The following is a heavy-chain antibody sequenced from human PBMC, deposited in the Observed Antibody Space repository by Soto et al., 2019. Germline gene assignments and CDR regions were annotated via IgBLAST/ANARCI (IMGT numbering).Heavy chain of an antibody. CDR2: IYYIGST. CDR3: ARGLHQWGHYYYGMDV. Sequence: QVQLQESGPGLVKPSETLSLTCTVSGGSISSYYWSWIRQPPGKGLEWIGYIYYIGSTNYNPSLTSRVSISVVTSKIQCSLKLSSVTAADTAVYYCARGLHQWGHYYYGMDVWCQGTTVTVSS. CDR1: GGSISSYY. V-gene: IGHV4-59*01. J-gene: IGHJ6*02. D-gene: IGHD4-4*01.